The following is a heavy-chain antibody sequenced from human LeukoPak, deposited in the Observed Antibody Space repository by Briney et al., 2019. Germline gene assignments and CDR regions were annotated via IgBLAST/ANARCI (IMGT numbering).Heavy chain of an antibody. J-gene: IGHJ6*02. Sequence: ASVKVSCKASGYTFTIYYMHWVRQAPGQGLEWMGIISPSGGSTSYAQKFQGRVTMTRDTSTSTVYMELSSLRSEDTAVYYCATTRFLEWSRTGYYYGMDVWGQGTTVTVSS. D-gene: IGHD3-3*01. CDR3: ATTRFLEWSRTGYYYGMDV. CDR2: ISPSGGST. CDR1: GYTFTIYY. V-gene: IGHV1-46*01.